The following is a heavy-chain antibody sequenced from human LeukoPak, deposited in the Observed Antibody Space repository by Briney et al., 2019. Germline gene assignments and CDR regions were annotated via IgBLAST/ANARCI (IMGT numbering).Heavy chain of an antibody. J-gene: IGHJ3*02. V-gene: IGHV3-30*02. Sequence: GGSLRLSCAASGSTFSNYNMHWVRQVPGKGLEWVIFISYDKSNRYYADSVKGRFTISRDNAKNTLYLQMNSLRLEDTAVYYCAKDLGSGSFAFDIWGQGTMVTVSS. D-gene: IGHD3-10*01. CDR3: AKDLGSGSFAFDI. CDR2: ISYDKSNR. CDR1: GSTFSNYN.